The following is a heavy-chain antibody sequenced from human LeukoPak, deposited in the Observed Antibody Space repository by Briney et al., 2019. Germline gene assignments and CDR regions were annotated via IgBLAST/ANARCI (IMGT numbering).Heavy chain of an antibody. CDR2: ISYDGSNK. Sequence: GGSLRLSCAASGFTFSSYGMHWVRQAPGKGLEWVAVISYDGSNKYYADSAKGRFTISRDNSKNTLYLQMNSLRAEDTAVYYCAAYGSGARPGFDPWGQGTLVTVSS. J-gene: IGHJ5*02. CDR3: AAYGSGARPGFDP. V-gene: IGHV3-30*03. D-gene: IGHD4-17*01. CDR1: GFTFSSYG.